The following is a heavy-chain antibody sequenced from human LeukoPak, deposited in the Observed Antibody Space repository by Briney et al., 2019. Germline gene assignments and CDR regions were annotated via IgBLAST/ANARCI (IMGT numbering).Heavy chain of an antibody. CDR2: ISYDGSNK. V-gene: IGHV3-30*18. J-gene: IGHJ4*02. Sequence: PGGSLRLSCAASGFTFSSYAMSWVRQAPGKGLEWVAGISYDGSNKYYVDSVKGRFTISRDNSKNTLYLQMNSLRVEDTAVYYCAKGYSSGWYYFDYWGQGTLVTVSS. CDR1: GFTFSSYA. D-gene: IGHD6-19*01. CDR3: AKGYSSGWYYFDY.